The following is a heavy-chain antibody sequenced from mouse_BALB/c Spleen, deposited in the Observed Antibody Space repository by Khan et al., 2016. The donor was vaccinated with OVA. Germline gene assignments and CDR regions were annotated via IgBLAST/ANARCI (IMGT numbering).Heavy chain of an antibody. CDR3: ASNLTGSFAY. J-gene: IGHJ3*01. Sequence: EVQGVESGGDLVKPGGSLKLSCAASGFTFSSYGMSWVRQTPDKRLEWVATISSDGSYTYYPDSVKGRFTISRDNVKNTLYLQMSSLKSEDTDMYYCASNLTGSFAYWGQGTLVTVSA. V-gene: IGHV5-6*01. CDR2: ISSDGSYT. D-gene: IGHD4-1*01. CDR1: GFTFSSYG.